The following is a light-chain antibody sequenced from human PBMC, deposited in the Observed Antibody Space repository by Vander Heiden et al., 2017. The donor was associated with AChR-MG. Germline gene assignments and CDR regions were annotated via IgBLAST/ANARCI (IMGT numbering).Light chain of an antibody. V-gene: IGKV3-11*01. J-gene: IGKJ4*01. CDR1: QSVSSY. Sequence: EIVLTQSPATLSLSPGERATLSCRARQSVSSYLAWYQQKPGQAPRLLIYDASNRATGIPARFSGSGSGTDFTLTISSLEPEDFAVYYCQQRSNWPLTFGGGTKLESK. CDR3: QQRSNWPLT. CDR2: DAS.